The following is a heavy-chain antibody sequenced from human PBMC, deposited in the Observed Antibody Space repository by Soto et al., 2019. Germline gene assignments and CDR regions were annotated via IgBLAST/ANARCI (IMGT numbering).Heavy chain of an antibody. CDR1: GDSINRGAYY. V-gene: IGHV4-39*07. Sequence: SETLSLTCTVSGDSINRGAYYWTWVRQSPGKGLEWLGEIYHSGSTNHNPSLKSRVTISVDKSRNQFSLKLSSMTAADTAVYFCASRRGNTFGPYDYWGQGTQVTVSS. D-gene: IGHD3-16*01. J-gene: IGHJ4*01. CDR2: IYHSGST. CDR3: ASRRGNTFGPYDY.